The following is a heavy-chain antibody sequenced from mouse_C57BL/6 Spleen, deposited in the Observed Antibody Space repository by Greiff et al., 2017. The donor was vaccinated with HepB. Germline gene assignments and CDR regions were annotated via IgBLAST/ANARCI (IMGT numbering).Heavy chain of an antibody. CDR2: IYPRSGNT. J-gene: IGHJ4*01. V-gene: IGHV1-81*01. D-gene: IGHD2-1*01. CDR3: ARYGNYASYYAMDY. CDR1: GYTFTSYG. Sequence: QVQLQQSGAELARPGASVKLSCKASGYTFTSYGISWVKQRTGQGLEWIGEIYPRSGNTYYNEKFKGKATLTADKSSSTAYMELRSLTSEDSAVYFCARYGNYASYYAMDYWGQGTSVTVSS.